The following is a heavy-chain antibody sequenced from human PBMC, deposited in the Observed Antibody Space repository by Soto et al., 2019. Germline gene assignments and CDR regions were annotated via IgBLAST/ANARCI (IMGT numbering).Heavy chain of an antibody. V-gene: IGHV3-23*01. D-gene: IGHD2-2*02. J-gene: IGHJ4*02. CDR1: GLTFSSYA. CDR2: ISGSGGST. Sequence: GGSLRLSCAASGLTFSSYAMSWVRQAPGKGLEWVSAISGSGGSTYYADSVKGRFTISRDNSKNTLYLQMNSLRAEDTAVYYCAKAACSSTSCYKDYWGQGTLVTVSS. CDR3: AKAACSSTSCYKDY.